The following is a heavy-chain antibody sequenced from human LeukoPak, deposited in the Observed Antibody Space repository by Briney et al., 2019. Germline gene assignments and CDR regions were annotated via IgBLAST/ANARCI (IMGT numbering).Heavy chain of an antibody. CDR2: ISGSGGST. V-gene: IGHV3-23*01. CDR3: ARDRSMNY. CDR1: GFTFSSYA. J-gene: IGHJ4*02. Sequence: PGGSLRLSCAASGFTFSSYAMSWVRQAPGKGLEWASAISGSGGSTYYADSVKGRFTISRDNAKNSLYLQMNSLRAEDTAVYYCARDRSMNYWGQGTLVTVSS.